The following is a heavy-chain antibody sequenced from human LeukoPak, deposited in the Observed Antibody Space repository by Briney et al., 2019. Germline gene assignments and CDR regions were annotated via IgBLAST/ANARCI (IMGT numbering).Heavy chain of an antibody. CDR1: GGSISGGY. CDR3: AKSYFDYSTYYSYYFNL. D-gene: IGHD4-11*01. Sequence: PSETLSLTCTVSGGSISGGYWSWIRQPPGRGLEWIGYVYTSGSTNYNPSLKSRVTISVDTSKSQFALKLSSVTAADTAVYYCAKSYFDYSTYYSYYFNLWGQGTLVTVSS. J-gene: IGHJ4*02. V-gene: IGHV4-4*09. CDR2: VYTSGST.